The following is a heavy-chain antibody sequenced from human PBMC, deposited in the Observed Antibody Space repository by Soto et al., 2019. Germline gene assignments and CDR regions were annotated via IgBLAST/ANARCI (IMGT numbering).Heavy chain of an antibody. J-gene: IGHJ6*02. CDR2: ISAYNGNT. CDR1: GYTFTSYG. D-gene: IGHD3-10*01. Sequence: ASVKVSCKASGYTFTSYGISWVRQAPGQGLEWMGWISAYNGNTNYAQKLQGRVTMTTDTSTSTAYMELRSLRSDDTAVYYCARGRRLRYYGSGSDYYGMDVWGQGXTVTVYS. V-gene: IGHV1-18*01. CDR3: ARGRRLRYYGSGSDYYGMDV.